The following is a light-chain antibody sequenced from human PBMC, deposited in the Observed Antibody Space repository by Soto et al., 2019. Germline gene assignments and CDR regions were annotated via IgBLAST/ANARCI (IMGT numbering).Light chain of an antibody. CDR1: QSISTW. J-gene: IGKJ1*01. V-gene: IGKV1-5*03. CDR3: QQYEAYWT. Sequence: DIQMTQFPSTLSAFVGDRVTITCRASQSISTWLAWYQQKPGKAPKLLIYKASILESGVPSRFSGGGSGTEFNLTLSNLQPDDFAIYYCQQYEAYWTFGQGTRVEIK. CDR2: KAS.